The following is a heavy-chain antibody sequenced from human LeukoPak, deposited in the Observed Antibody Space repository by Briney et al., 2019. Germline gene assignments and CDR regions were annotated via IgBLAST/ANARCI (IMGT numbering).Heavy chain of an antibody. D-gene: IGHD6-19*01. CDR2: IIPIFGTA. Sequence: ASVKVSCKASGGTFISYAISWVRQAPGQGLEWMGRIIPIFGTANYAQKFQGRVTITTDESTSTAYMELSGLRSEDTAVYYCARATVSGWSFAYWGQGTLVTVSS. V-gene: IGHV1-69*05. CDR3: ARATVSGWSFAY. CDR1: GGTFISYA. J-gene: IGHJ4*02.